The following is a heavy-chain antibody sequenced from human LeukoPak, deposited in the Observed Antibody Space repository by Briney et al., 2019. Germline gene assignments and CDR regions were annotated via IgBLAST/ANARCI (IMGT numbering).Heavy chain of an antibody. CDR3: TAGTGRSDFDY. Sequence: GGSLRLSCAASGFTFTNAWMSWVRQAPGKGLEWVGRIKSKTEGATRDFAATVKGRFAISRDDSKNTLYLQMNSLKTNDTAVYYCTAGTGRSDFDYWGQGTLVTVSS. J-gene: IGHJ4*02. CDR1: GFTFTNAW. CDR2: IKSKTEGATR. V-gene: IGHV3-15*01. D-gene: IGHD1-14*01.